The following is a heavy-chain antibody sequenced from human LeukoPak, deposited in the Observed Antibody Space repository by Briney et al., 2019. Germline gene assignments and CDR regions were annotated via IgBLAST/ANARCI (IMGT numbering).Heavy chain of an antibody. V-gene: IGHV3-23*01. CDR1: GFTFSSYA. J-gene: IGHJ4*02. D-gene: IGHD1-26*01. Sequence: EGSLRLSCAASGFTFSSYAMSWVRQAPGKGLEWVSAISGSGGSTYYADSVKGRFTISRDNSKNTLYLQMNSLRAEDTAVYYCAKQEGFYSGSYYVDYWGQGTLVTVSS. CDR3: AKQEGFYSGSYYVDY. CDR2: ISGSGGST.